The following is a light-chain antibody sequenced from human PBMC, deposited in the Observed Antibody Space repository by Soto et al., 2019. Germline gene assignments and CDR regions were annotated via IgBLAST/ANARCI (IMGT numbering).Light chain of an antibody. V-gene: IGKV1-39*01. CDR3: QHYYNWPRT. CDR2: AAS. J-gene: IGKJ1*01. CDR1: QSISSN. Sequence: DIQMTQSPSSLSASVGDRVTITCRASQSISSNLNWYQQKPGKAPKLLIYAASSLQSGVPSRFSGSRSGTDFTLTISSLQSEDFAVYYCQHYYNWPRTFGQGTKVDIK.